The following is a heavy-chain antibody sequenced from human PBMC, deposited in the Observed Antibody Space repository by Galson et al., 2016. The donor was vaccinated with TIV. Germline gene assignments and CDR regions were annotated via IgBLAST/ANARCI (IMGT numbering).Heavy chain of an antibody. Sequence: SLRLSCAVSGFGSTFSRHYMSWVRQAPGKGLEWVAKIEPDGSGAYDVASVRGRFSVSGDNTKNSMSLQMNSLRADDTALYYCAKEVWWRSEVWGQGTLVTVSS. CDR3: AKEVWWRSEV. V-gene: IGHV3-7*01. J-gene: IGHJ1*01. CDR2: IEPDGSGA. CDR1: GFGSTFSRHY. D-gene: IGHD2-8*02.